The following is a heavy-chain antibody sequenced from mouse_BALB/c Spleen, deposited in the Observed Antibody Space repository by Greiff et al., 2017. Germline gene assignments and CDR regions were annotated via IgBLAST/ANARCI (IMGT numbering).Heavy chain of an antibody. CDR3: ARLDYGNPWFAY. D-gene: IGHD2-1*01. CDR2: ILPGSGST. J-gene: IGHJ3*01. CDR1: GYTFSSYW. V-gene: IGHV1-9*01. Sequence: QVQLQQSGAELMKPGASVKISCKATGYTFSSYWIEWVKQRPGHGLEWIGEILPGSGSTNYNEKFKGKATFTADTSSNTAYMQLSSLTSEDSAVYYCARLDYGNPWFAYWGQGTLVTVSA.